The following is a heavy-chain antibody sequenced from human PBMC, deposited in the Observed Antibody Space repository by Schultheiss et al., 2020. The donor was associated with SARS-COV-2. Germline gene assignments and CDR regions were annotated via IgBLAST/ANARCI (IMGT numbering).Heavy chain of an antibody. CDR2: IIPIFGTA. J-gene: IGHJ4*02. V-gene: IGHV1-69*13. D-gene: IGHD2-21*01. CDR1: GYTFTGYY. Sequence: SVKVSCKASGYTFTGYYMHWVRQAPGQGLEWMGGIIPIFGTANYAQKFQGRVTITADESTSTAYMELSSLRSEDTAVYYCARVTHGGEDFDHWGQGTQVTVSS. CDR3: ARVTHGGEDFDH.